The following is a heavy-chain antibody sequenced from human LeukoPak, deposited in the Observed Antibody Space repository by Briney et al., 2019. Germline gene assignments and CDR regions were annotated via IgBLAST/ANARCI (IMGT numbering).Heavy chain of an antibody. CDR2: IGTIGDT. V-gene: IGHV3-13*01. Sequence: GGSLRLSCAASGFTFSSSDMHWVRQPTGKGLEWVSAIGTIGDTYYPGSVKGRFTISRENAKNTLYLQMNSLRAEDTAVYYCARFALKTPPTDWGQGTLVTVSS. CDR3: ARFALKTPPTD. J-gene: IGHJ4*02. CDR1: GFTFSSSD.